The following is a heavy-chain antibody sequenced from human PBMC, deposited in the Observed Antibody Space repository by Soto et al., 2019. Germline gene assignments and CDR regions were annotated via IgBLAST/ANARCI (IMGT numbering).Heavy chain of an antibody. CDR1: GGSISSSSYY. CDR3: ARLGLLWFGESDY. J-gene: IGHJ4*02. V-gene: IGHV4-39*01. Sequence: SETLSLTCTVSGGSISSSSYYWGWIRQPPGKGLEWIGSIYYSGSTYYKPSLKSRVTISVDTSKNQFSLKLSSVTAADTAVYYCARLGLLWFGESDYWGQGTLVTVSS. CDR2: IYYSGST. D-gene: IGHD3-10*01.